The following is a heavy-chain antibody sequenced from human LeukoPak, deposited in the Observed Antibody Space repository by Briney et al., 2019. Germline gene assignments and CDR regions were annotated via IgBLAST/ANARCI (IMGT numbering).Heavy chain of an antibody. CDR2: IKHDGSEK. D-gene: IGHD3-16*01. J-gene: IGHJ4*02. CDR1: GFTFGSYW. Sequence: GGSLRLSCAASGFTFGSYWMSWVRQAPGKGLEWVANIKHDGSEKYYVDSVKGRFTISRDNAKNSLFLQMNSLRAEDAAVYYCARDSLTKGGDYWGQGTLVTVSS. CDR3: ARDSLTKGGDY. V-gene: IGHV3-7*01.